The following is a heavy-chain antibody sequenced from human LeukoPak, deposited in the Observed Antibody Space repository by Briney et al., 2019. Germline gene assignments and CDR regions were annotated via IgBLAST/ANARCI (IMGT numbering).Heavy chain of an antibody. CDR3: AREVRVVVAATDYYYYYGMAV. Sequence: VASVKVSCKASGYTFTSYGISWVRQAPGQGLEWMGWISAYNGNTNYAQKLQGRVTMTTDTSSSTAYMELRSLRSDDTAVYYCAREVRVVVAATDYYYYYGMAVWGQGTTVTVSS. J-gene: IGHJ6*02. D-gene: IGHD2-15*01. V-gene: IGHV1-18*01. CDR1: GYTFTSYG. CDR2: ISAYNGNT.